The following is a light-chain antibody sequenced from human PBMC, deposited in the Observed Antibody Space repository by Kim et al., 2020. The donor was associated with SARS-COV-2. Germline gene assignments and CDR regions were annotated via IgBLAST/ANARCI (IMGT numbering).Light chain of an antibody. CDR3: MIWHSSAWV. CDR1: SGINVASYR. CDR2: YKSDSDK. Sequence: QLVLTQPSSLSASPGASASLACTLRSGINVASYRIYWYQQRPGSPPQYLLRYKSDSDKQQGSGVPSRFSGSKDASANAGILLISGLQSEDEADYYCMIWHSSAWVFGGGTQLTVL. J-gene: IGLJ3*02. V-gene: IGLV5-45*03.